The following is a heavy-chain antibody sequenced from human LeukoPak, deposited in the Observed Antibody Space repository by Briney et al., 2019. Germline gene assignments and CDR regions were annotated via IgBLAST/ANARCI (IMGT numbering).Heavy chain of an antibody. Sequence: ASVKVSCKASGGTLNSYTINWVRQAPGQGLEWMGIINPSGGSTSYAQKFQGRVTVTRDTSTSTVYMELSSLRSEDAAMYYCAREGEIGYDLSDYWGQGTLVTVSS. CDR1: GGTLNSYT. J-gene: IGHJ4*02. V-gene: IGHV1-46*02. D-gene: IGHD5-12*01. CDR2: INPSGGST. CDR3: AREGEIGYDLSDY.